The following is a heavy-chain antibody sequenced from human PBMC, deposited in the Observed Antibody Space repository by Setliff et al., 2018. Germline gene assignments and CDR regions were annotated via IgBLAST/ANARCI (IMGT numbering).Heavy chain of an antibody. Sequence: GASVKVSCKASGDTLTNYYMHWVRQAPGQGLEWMGIINPSGGLTRYAQKFQGKVTMTRDTSTSTVYMEVSSLRSEDTAVYYCARGRCSGEACYGKGPYYLDFWGQGTLVTVSS. V-gene: IGHV1-46*01. CDR2: INPSGGLT. J-gene: IGHJ4*02. D-gene: IGHD2-15*01. CDR3: ARGRCSGEACYGKGPYYLDF. CDR1: GDTLTNYY.